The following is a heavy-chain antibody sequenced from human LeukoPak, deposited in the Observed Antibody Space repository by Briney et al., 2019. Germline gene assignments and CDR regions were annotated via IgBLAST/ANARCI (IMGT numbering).Heavy chain of an antibody. Sequence: GSLRLSCAASEFTFSSYSMNWVRQPPGKGLEWIGSIYYSGSTYYNPSLKSRVTISVDTSKNQFSLKLNSVTAADTAVYYCARSYCSSTSCYAVGAFDIWGQGTMVTVSS. J-gene: IGHJ3*02. CDR1: EFTFSSYSMN. V-gene: IGHV4-39*01. CDR2: IYYSGST. D-gene: IGHD2-2*01. CDR3: ARSYCSSTSCYAVGAFDI.